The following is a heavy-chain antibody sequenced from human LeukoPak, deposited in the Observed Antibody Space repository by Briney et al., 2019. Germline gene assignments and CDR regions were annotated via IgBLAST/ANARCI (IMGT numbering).Heavy chain of an antibody. Sequence: ASVKVSCKASGGTFSSYAISWVRQAPGQGLEWMGGIIPIFGTANYAQKFQGRVTITADESTSTAYMEMSSLRSEDTAVYYCARGYSYGPDVWGKGTTVTISS. J-gene: IGHJ6*04. CDR1: GGTFSSYA. CDR2: IIPIFGTA. D-gene: IGHD5-18*01. V-gene: IGHV1-69*13. CDR3: ARGYSYGPDV.